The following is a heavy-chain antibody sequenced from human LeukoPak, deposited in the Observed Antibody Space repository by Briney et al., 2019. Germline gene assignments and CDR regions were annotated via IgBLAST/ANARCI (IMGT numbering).Heavy chain of an antibody. V-gene: IGHV5-51*01. CDR3: ARVYYDSSGSKRAYDY. CDR1: GYSFTSYW. D-gene: IGHD3-22*01. Sequence: GESLKISCKGSGYSFTSYWIGWVRQMPGKGLEWMGIIYPGDSDIRYSPSFQGQVTISADKSISTAYLQWSSLKASDTAMYYCARVYYDSSGSKRAYDYWGQGTLVTVSS. J-gene: IGHJ4*02. CDR2: IYPGDSDI.